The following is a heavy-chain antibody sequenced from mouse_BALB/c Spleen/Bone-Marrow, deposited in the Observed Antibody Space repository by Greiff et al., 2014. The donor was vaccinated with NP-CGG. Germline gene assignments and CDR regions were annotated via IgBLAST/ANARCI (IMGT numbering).Heavy chain of an antibody. CDR1: GFTFSGYW. CDR3: TRDWDDAMDY. J-gene: IGHJ4*01. D-gene: IGHD4-1*01. Sequence: EVQLVESGGGLVQPGGSMKLSCVASGFTFSGYWMNWVRQSPEKGLGWIAEIRLISNNYAPHYAESVKGRFTISRDDSKSSVYLKMNNLRAEDTGIYYCTRDWDDAMDYWGQGTSVPVPS. CDR2: IRLISNNYAP. V-gene: IGHV6-6*02.